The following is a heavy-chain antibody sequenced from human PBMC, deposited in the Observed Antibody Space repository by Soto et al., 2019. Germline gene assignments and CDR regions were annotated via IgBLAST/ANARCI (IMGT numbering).Heavy chain of an antibody. V-gene: IGHV4-61*01. CDR3: ARDRGSVGGSFDY. CDR2: IYYSGST. CDR1: GGSISSGYYY. J-gene: IGHJ4*02. D-gene: IGHD6-19*01. Sequence: PSETLSLTCTVSGGSISSGYYYWSWIRQPPGKGLEWIGYIYYSGSTNYNPSLKSRVTISVDTSKNQFSLKLSSVTAADTAVYYCARDRGSVGGSFDYWGQGTLVTVSS.